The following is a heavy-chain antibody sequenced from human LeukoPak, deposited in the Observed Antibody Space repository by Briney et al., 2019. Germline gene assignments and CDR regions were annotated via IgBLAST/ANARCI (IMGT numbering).Heavy chain of an antibody. V-gene: IGHV3-23*01. D-gene: IGHD4-17*01. Sequence: GGSLRLSCAASGFTFSGNAMSWVRQAPGKGLEWVSAISGSGGSTYYADSVKGRFTISRDNSKNTLYLQMNSLRPEDSAVYYCAKDLHGDYTCFDYWGQGTLVTVSS. CDR1: GFTFSGNA. CDR3: AKDLHGDYTCFDY. CDR2: ISGSGGST. J-gene: IGHJ4*02.